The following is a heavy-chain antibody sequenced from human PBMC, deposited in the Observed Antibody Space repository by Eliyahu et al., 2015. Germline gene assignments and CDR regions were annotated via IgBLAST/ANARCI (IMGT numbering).Heavy chain of an antibody. CDR2: IYYSGST. CDR3: ARGGLEYSSDWFDP. Sequence: QVQLQESGPGLVKPSETLSLTCTVSGGSISSYYWSWIRQPPGKGLEWIGYIYYSGSTNYNPSLKSRVTISVDTSKNQFSLKLSSVTAADTAVYYCARGGLEYSSDWFDPWGQGTLVTVSS. V-gene: IGHV4-59*08. J-gene: IGHJ5*02. D-gene: IGHD6-6*01. CDR1: GGSISSYY.